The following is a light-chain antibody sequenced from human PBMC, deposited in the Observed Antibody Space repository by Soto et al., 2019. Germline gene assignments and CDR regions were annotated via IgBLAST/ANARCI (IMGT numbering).Light chain of an antibody. CDR2: GVY. CDR1: SSDVGGYNY. Sequence: QSALTQPPSASGSPGQSVTISCTGTSSDVGGYNYVSWYQQHPDKAPKLMIYGVYKRPSGVPDRFSGSKSGNTASLTVSGLQAEDEADYYCSSFAGINNFVVFGTGTKLTVL. CDR3: SSFAGINNFVV. J-gene: IGLJ1*01. V-gene: IGLV2-8*01.